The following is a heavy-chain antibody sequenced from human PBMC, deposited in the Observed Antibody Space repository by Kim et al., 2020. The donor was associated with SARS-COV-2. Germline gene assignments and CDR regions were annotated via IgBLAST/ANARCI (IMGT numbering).Heavy chain of an antibody. CDR1: GFTFSTYW. Sequence: GGSLRLSCAASGFTFSTYWMTWVRQAPGKGLEWVANINQGGTEKYYVDSVKGRFTISRDSAKNSLFLDVNSLRVEDTAVYYCARSHYGDYVWGQGSLVTV. CDR2: INQGGTEK. J-gene: IGHJ4*02. D-gene: IGHD4-17*01. V-gene: IGHV3-7*01. CDR3: ARSHYGDYV.